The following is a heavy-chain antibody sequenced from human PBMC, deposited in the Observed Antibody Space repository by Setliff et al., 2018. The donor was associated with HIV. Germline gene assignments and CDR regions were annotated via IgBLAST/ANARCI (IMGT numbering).Heavy chain of an antibody. CDR2: IYWDDDK. J-gene: IGHJ4*02. D-gene: IGHD6-25*01. CDR1: GFSLSTSGVG. Sequence: PAQTLTLTCTFSGFSLSTSGVGVGWIRQPPVKALEWLALIYWDDDKCYSPSLKSRPTITNDTSKNQVVLTMTNMDPVDKASYYGAHVFTGYSSGWYFDYWGQGTPVTVSS. CDR3: AHVFTGYSSGWYFDY. V-gene: IGHV2-5*02.